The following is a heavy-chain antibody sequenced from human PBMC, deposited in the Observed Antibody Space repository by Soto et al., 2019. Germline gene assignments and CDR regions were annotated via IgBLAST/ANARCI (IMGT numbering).Heavy chain of an antibody. CDR1: GFTVSSNY. J-gene: IGHJ4*02. CDR2: IYSGGST. D-gene: IGHD5-12*01. Sequence: AGGSLRLSCAASGFTVSSNYMSWVRQAPGKGLEWVSVIYSGGSTYYADSVKGRFTISRDNSKNTLYLQMNSLRAEDTAVYYCARGLSGYSGYDYKYFDYWGQGTLVTVSS. V-gene: IGHV3-53*01. CDR3: ARGLSGYSGYDYKYFDY.